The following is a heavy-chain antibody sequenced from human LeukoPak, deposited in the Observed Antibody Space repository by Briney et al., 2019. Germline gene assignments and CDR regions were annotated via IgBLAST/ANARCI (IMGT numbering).Heavy chain of an antibody. CDR2: ISCSGNII. V-gene: IGHV3-11*01. CDR1: GFTFSDYY. Sequence: PGGSLRLSCAASGFTFSDYYMNWIRQAPGKGLEWVSYISCSGNIIKYADSVKGRFTISRDNAQNSVSLQMNNLRADDTAVYYCARDETRQVRDGIDYEPDAFDIWGQGRVVTVSS. J-gene: IGHJ3*02. D-gene: IGHD3-16*01. CDR3: ARDETRQVRDGIDYEPDAFDI.